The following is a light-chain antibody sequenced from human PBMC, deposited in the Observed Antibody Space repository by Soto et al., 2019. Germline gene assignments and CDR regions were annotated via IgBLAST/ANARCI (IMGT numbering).Light chain of an antibody. CDR1: QSISTW. V-gene: IGKV1-5*03. CDR3: QQYENYSWT. J-gene: IGKJ1*01. CDR2: RAS. Sequence: DIQMTQPAFTLSASIGDRVTITCRASQSISTWLAWYQQKPGKAPKLLIYRASTLESGVPSRFSGSGSGTEFTLTISSLQPDDFATYYCQQYENYSWTFGQGTKVDIK.